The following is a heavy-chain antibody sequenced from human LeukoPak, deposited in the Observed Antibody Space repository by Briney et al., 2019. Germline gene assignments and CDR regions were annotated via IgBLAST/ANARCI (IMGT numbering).Heavy chain of an antibody. CDR3: VSGVIAAAGQGWFDR. Sequence: AETLSLTCTVSGVSISSHDWSWIRQPPGKGLEWIGYIYYSGSTNYNPSLKRRVTISVDTSQNQFPLTLSSVTAADTAVYYCVSGVIAAAGQGWFDRWRQGTLVSVCS. CDR2: IYYSGST. D-gene: IGHD6-13*01. V-gene: IGHV4-59*11. CDR1: GVSISSHD. J-gene: IGHJ5*02.